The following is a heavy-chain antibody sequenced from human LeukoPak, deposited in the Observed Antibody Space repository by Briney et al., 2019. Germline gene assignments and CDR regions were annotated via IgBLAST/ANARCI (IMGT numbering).Heavy chain of an antibody. CDR3: ARDPEALAYFDY. D-gene: IGHD1-14*01. CDR2: ISYDGSNK. J-gene: IGHJ4*02. V-gene: IGHV3-30-3*01. Sequence: GRSLRLSCAASGFIFSNYAMHWVRQAPGKGLEWVAVISYDGSNKYYADSVKGRFTISRDNSKNTLYLQMNSLRAEDTAVYYCARDPEALAYFDYWGQGTLITVSS. CDR1: GFIFSNYA.